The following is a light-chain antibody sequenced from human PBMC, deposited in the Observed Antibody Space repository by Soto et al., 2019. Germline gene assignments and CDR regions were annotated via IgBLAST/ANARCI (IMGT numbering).Light chain of an antibody. CDR1: QSISTW. Sequence: DIPMTQSPSTLSASLRERVTITCRASQSISTWLAWYQQKPGKAPKLLIYDVSNLESGVPLRFSGSGSGTEFTLTISSLQPDDVATYYCQQYNTFWTFGQGTKVDIK. J-gene: IGKJ1*01. CDR2: DVS. V-gene: IGKV1-5*01. CDR3: QQYNTFWT.